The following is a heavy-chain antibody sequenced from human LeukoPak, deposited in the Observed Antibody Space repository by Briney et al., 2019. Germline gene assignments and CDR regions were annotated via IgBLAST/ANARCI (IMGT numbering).Heavy chain of an antibody. CDR2: IDASGST. Sequence: SETLSLTCTVSGVSISSYYWIWIRQPAGRGLEWIGRIDASGSTNYNPSLKSRVTMSVDSSKNQFSLKMSSVTAADTAVYYCARKDGDIWGQGTMVTVSS. J-gene: IGHJ3*02. CDR1: GVSISSYY. V-gene: IGHV4-4*07. CDR3: ARKDGDI. D-gene: IGHD5-24*01.